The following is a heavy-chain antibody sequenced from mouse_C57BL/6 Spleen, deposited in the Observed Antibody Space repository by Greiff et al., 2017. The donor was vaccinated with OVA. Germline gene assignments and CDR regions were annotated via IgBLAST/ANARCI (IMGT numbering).Heavy chain of an antibody. CDR1: GYTFPDYY. CDR3: AKSGGSSYNAKDY. D-gene: IGHD1-1*01. J-gene: IGHJ4*01. CDR2: INPYNGGT. V-gene: IGHV1-19*01. Sequence: DVQLQESGPVLVKPGASVKMSCKASGYTFPDYYMNWVKQSHGKSLEWIGDINPYNGGTSYNQKFKGKATLTVDKSSSTAYMELNSLTSEDSAVYYCAKSGGSSYNAKDYWGQGTSVTVSS.